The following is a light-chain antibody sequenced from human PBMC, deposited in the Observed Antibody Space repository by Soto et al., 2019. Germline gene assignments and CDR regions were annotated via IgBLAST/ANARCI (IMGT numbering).Light chain of an antibody. V-gene: IGKV3-20*01. CDR1: QRVSRR. CDR2: GAS. Sequence: EIVMTQSPATLSLSPGERATLSCRASQRVSRRLAWYQQKPGQAPRPLSYGASTRAPGIPARFSGSASGTDFTLTISSLETEDFAVYDCQQYGSSPRTFGQGTKVDIK. CDR3: QQYGSSPRT. J-gene: IGKJ1*01.